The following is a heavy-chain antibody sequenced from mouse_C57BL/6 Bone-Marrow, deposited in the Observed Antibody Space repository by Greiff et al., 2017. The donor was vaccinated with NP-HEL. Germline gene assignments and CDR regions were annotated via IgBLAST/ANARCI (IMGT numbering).Heavy chain of an antibody. CDR1: GYTFTSYW. J-gene: IGHJ3*01. V-gene: IGHV1-55*01. CDR3: ARKRRAPSSWFAY. Sequence: QVQLKQPGAELVKPGASVKMSCKASGYTFTSYWITWVKQRPGQGLEWIGDIYPGSGSTNYNEKFKSKATLTVDTSSSTAYMQLSSLTSEDSAVYYCARKRRAPSSWFAYWGQGTLVTVSA. D-gene: IGHD3-3*01. CDR2: IYPGSGST.